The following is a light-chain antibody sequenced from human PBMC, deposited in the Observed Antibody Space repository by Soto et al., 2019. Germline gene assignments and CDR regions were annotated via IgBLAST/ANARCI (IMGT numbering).Light chain of an antibody. CDR1: QSVSNNY. CDR3: PQYGSSGT. V-gene: IGKV3-20*01. J-gene: IGKJ1*01. CDR2: GAS. Sequence: EMVLTHSPGTLSLSPGERATRSCRASQSVSNNYLAWYQQKPGQAPRLLIYGASNRATGIPDRFSGSGSGTDFTLTISRLEPEDFAVYYCPQYGSSGTFGQGTKVDIK.